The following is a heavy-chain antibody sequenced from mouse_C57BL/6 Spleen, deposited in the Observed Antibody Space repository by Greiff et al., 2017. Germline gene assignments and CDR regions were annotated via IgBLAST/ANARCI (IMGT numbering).Heavy chain of an antibody. CDR1: GYTFTSYT. CDR3: ARDDYDAVDY. D-gene: IGHD2-4*01. Sequence: VQLVESGAELARPGASVKMSCKASGYTFTSYTMHWVKQRPGQGLEWIGYINPSSGYTKYNQKFKDKATLTADKSSSTAYMQLSSLTSEDSAVYYCARDDYDAVDYWGQGTTLTVSS. J-gene: IGHJ2*01. CDR2: INPSSGYT. V-gene: IGHV1-4*01.